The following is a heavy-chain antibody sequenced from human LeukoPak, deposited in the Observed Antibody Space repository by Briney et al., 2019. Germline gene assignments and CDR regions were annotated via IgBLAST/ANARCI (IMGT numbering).Heavy chain of an antibody. CDR3: ARGPVASRGITGIDVGVDL. Sequence: GGSLRLSCVGSGFTFSSYWMTWVRQAPGKGLEWVANMRQDGSKIYYVDSVKGRFTISRDNGKKSLFLHMNSLRADDTALYYCARGPVASRGITGIDVGVDLWGQGTLVSVSS. CDR1: GFTFSSYW. J-gene: IGHJ5*02. D-gene: IGHD1-14*01. V-gene: IGHV3-7*04. CDR2: MRQDGSKI.